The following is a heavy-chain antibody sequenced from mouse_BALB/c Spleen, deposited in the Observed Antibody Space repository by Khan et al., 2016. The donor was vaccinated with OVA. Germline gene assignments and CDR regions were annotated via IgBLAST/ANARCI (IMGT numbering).Heavy chain of an antibody. Sequence: VQLKESGGDLVKPGGSLKLSCAASGFTFSTYGMSWVRQAPDKRLEWVATVSTGGSYTYYPDSVKGRFTISRDNAKNTLYLQISGLRSDDTAMFYCTRLAYYYDSEGFAYWGQGTLVTVSA. CDR1: GFTFSTYG. V-gene: IGHV5-6*01. CDR3: TRLAYYYDSEGFAY. J-gene: IGHJ3*01. D-gene: IGHD1-1*01. CDR2: VSTGGSYT.